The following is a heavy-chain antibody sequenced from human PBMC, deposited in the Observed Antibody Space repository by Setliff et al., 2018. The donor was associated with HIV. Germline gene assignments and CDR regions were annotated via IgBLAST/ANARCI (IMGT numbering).Heavy chain of an antibody. CDR3: ARRITGLDSFDI. Sequence: ASEKVSCKASGYTFTSYDINWVRQATGQGLEWMGWMNPNSGNSGYAQKFQGRVTMTRNTSISTAYMELSSLISEDTAVYYCARRITGLDSFDIWGQGTMVTVSS. V-gene: IGHV1-8*02. CDR1: GYTFTSYD. J-gene: IGHJ3*02. CDR2: MNPNSGNS. D-gene: IGHD2-8*02.